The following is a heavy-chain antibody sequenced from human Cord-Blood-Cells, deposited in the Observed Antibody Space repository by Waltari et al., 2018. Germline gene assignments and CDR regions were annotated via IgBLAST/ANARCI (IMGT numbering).Heavy chain of an antibody. V-gene: IGHV3-48*01. D-gene: IGHD5-12*01. Sequence: EVQLVESGGGLVQPGGSLRLSCAASGFTFSSYSMNWVRQAPGKGLGWVSYISSSSSTIYDADSVKGRFTISRDNAKNSLYLQMNSLRAEDTAVYYCARDPRWLRFDYWGQGTLVTVSS. CDR1: GFTFSSYS. CDR2: ISSSSSTI. CDR3: ARDPRWLRFDY. J-gene: IGHJ4*02.